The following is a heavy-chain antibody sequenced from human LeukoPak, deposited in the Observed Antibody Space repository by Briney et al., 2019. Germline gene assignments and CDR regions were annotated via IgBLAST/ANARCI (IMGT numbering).Heavy chain of an antibody. J-gene: IGHJ4*02. CDR2: MYYTGST. V-gene: IGHV4-59*01. CDR3: ARRDGSGYYGYYFDP. Sequence: SETLSLTCTVSGGSITSYYWSWIRQPPGKGLEWIGYMYYTGSTNYNPSLKSRVTISEDTYKTQFSLRLPFVTAADTAVYYCARRDGSGYYGYYFDPWGQGTLVTVSS. D-gene: IGHD3-22*01. CDR1: GGSITSYY.